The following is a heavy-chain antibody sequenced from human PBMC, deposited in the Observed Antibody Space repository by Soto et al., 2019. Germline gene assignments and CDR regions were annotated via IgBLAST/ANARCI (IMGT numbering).Heavy chain of an antibody. CDR2: TSYDGSDK. Sequence: QVQLVESGGGVVQPGTSLRVSCVGSGFTFRSYVMHWARQAPGKGLEWVALTSYDGSDKYYDDSVRGRFTISRDNSRNTVDLQMDSLRLEDTALYYCARWGTTGGSDVWGQGTLVSVSS. CDR3: ARWGTTGGSDV. D-gene: IGHD3-16*01. CDR1: GFTFRSYV. J-gene: IGHJ1*01. V-gene: IGHV3-30*19.